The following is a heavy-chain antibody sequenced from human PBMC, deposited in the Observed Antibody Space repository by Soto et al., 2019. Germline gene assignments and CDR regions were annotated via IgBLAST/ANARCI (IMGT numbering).Heavy chain of an antibody. J-gene: IGHJ6*02. D-gene: IGHD5-12*01. V-gene: IGHV3-15*07. CDR3: TTDPIRGYSGYDSGYYYYGMDV. Sequence: PGGSLRLSCAASGFTFSNAWMNWVRQAPGKGLEWVGRIKSKTDGGTTDYAAPVKGRFTISRDDSKNTLYLQMNSLKTEDTAVYYCTTDPIRGYSGYDSGYYYYGMDVWGQGTTVTVSS. CDR1: GFTFSNAW. CDR2: IKSKTDGGTT.